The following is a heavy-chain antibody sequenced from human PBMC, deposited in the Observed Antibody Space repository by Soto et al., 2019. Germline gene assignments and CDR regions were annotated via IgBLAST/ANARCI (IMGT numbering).Heavy chain of an antibody. D-gene: IGHD3-10*01. J-gene: IGHJ4*02. V-gene: IGHV3-23*01. CDR1: GLTFGSYA. CDR2: ISVSGVDT. Sequence: GGSLRLSCAAAGLTFGSYALTWVRQAPGKGLEWVSSISVSGVDTFYADSVKGRFIISRDVSKRMLYLEMNSLRAEDTALYYCAREPPYVTRGINPYFDLWGRGTLVTVSS. CDR3: AREPPYVTRGINPYFDL.